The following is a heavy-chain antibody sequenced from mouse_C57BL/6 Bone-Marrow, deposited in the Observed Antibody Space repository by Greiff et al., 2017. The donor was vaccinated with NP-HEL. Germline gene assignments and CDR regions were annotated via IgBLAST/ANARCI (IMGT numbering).Heavy chain of an antibody. CDR2: INYDGSST. CDR3: ARARAYAMDY. CDR1: GFTFSDYY. V-gene: IGHV5-16*01. J-gene: IGHJ4*01. Sequence: EVQRVESEGGLVQPGSSMKLSCTASGFTFSDYYMAWVRQVPEKGLEWVANINYDGSSTYYLDSLKSRFIISRDNAKNILYLQLSSLKSEDTATYYCARARAYAMDYGGQGTSVTVSA. D-gene: IGHD3-3*01.